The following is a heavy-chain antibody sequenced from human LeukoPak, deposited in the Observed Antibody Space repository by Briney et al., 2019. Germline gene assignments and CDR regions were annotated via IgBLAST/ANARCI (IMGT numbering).Heavy chain of an antibody. Sequence: SVKVSCKASGGTFSSYAISWVRQAPGRGLEWMGRIIPILGIANYAQKFQGRVTITADKSTSTAYMELSSLRSEDTAVYYCARDYAVVAPYYFDYWGQGTLVTVSS. D-gene: IGHD4-23*01. V-gene: IGHV1-69*04. CDR3: ARDYAVVAPYYFDY. J-gene: IGHJ4*02. CDR2: IIPILGIA. CDR1: GGTFSSYA.